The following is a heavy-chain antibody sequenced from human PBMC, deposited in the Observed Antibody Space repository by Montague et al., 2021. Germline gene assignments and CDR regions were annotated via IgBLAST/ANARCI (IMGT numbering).Heavy chain of an antibody. V-gene: IGHV4-39*01. Sequence: SETLSLTCTVSGGSTSTTSYYWGWIRQPPGKGLEFIGVFYYNGSTYHNPSLKSRVTVSIDTSKNQFSLKLSSVTAADTAVYYCARSLYCKGGSCYSGFDPWGQGTLVTVSS. CDR2: FYYNGST. CDR1: GGSTSTTSYY. CDR3: ARSLYCKGGSCYSGFDP. J-gene: IGHJ5*02. D-gene: IGHD2-15*01.